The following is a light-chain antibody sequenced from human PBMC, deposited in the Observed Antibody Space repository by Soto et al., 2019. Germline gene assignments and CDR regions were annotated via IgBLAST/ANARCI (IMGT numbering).Light chain of an antibody. CDR1: QSFSSW. CDR2: KAS. V-gene: IGKV1-5*03. CDR3: QQYYSYPVT. Sequence: IHRPHSQASLSASLAGRVSVSFLASQSFSSWLAWYQQKPGKAPKLLIYKASSLQSGVPSRFSGSGSGTEFTLIISSLQPDDFATYYCQQYYSYPVTFGQGTKVDIK. J-gene: IGKJ1*01.